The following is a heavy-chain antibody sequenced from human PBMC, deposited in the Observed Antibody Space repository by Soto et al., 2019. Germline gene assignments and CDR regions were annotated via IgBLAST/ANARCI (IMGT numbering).Heavy chain of an antibody. J-gene: IGHJ5*02. Sequence: QVQLVESGGGLVKPGGSLRLSCAASGFTFSDYYMSWIRQAPGKGLEWVSYISSSSSYTNYADSVKGRITISRDNAKNALYLQRNSLRAEDTAVYYCARGGLTGVKVVVAAPWGQGTLVTVSS. CDR1: GFTFSDYY. V-gene: IGHV3-11*06. CDR3: ARGGLTGVKVVVAAP. CDR2: ISSSSSYT. D-gene: IGHD2-15*01.